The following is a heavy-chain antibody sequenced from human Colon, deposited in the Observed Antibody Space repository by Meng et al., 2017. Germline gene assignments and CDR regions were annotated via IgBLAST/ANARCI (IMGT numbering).Heavy chain of an antibody. Sequence: EVQLVESGGCLVQPGWSLRLSCAASGFTVNSNYMSWVRQAPGKGLEWVSIISSGGITYYTDSVKGRFTISRDNSKNTVYFQMNSLRVEDTAMYYCAKMQGGSWGQGTLVTVSS. CDR2: ISSGGIT. V-gene: IGHV3-66*01. J-gene: IGHJ5*02. CDR3: AKMQGGS. CDR1: GFTVNSNY.